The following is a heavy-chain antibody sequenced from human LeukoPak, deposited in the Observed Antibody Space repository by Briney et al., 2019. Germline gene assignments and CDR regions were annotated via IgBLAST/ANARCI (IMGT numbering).Heavy chain of an antibody. CDR3: ARAGTEAMTTPAYPVFYYFYLDV. J-gene: IGHJ6*03. V-gene: IGHV4-39*01. CDR1: GGSIFSSDYS. CDR2: LSYSGRT. D-gene: IGHD4-11*01. Sequence: TSETLSLTCTVSGGSIFSSDYSWAWIRQPPGKGLEWIGTLSYSGRTYYNPSLKSRLTIFVDTSKSQLSLSLKSVTAADTAVYYCARAGTEAMTTPAYPVFYYFYLDVWGTGTTVTVS.